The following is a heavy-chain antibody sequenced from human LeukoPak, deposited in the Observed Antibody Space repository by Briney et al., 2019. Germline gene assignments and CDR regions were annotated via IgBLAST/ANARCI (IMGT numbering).Heavy chain of an antibody. CDR2: VDHTGST. Sequence: SETLSLTCSVSDDSITMYYWTWIRQPPGKGLEWIGYVDHTGSTNFNPSLNGRVSISRDTTKNLFSLRLRSVTAADTAVYYCARQTLGYSYGFFAFDIWGQGTMVTVSS. D-gene: IGHD5-18*01. CDR3: ARQTLGYSYGFFAFDI. V-gene: IGHV4-59*08. CDR1: DDSITMYY. J-gene: IGHJ3*02.